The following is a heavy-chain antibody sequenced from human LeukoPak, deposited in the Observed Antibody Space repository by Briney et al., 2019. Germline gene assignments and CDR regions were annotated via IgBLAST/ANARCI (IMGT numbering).Heavy chain of an antibody. J-gene: IGHJ4*02. CDR1: GFTFSSFG. CDR2: ISSDGNNK. CDR3: ARPPPSCSSTSCYQHY. D-gene: IGHD2-2*01. V-gene: IGHV3-30*03. Sequence: GGSLRLSCAASGFTFSSFGMHWVRQAPGKGLEWVAIISSDGNNKYYPDSVKGRFTISRDNSKNTLYLQMNSLRVEDTAVYYCARPPPSCSSTSCYQHYWGQGTLVTVSP.